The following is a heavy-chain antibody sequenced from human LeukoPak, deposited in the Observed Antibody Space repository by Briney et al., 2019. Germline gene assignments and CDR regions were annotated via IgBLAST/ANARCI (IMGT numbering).Heavy chain of an antibody. Sequence: GGSLTLSCAASGFTFSSYAMHWVRQAPGKGLEWVAVISYDGSNKYYADFVKGRFTISRDNSKNTLYLQMNSLRAEDTAVYYCARTPAYCSSTSCSMGVYFDYWGQGTLVTVSS. CDR3: ARTPAYCSSTSCSMGVYFDY. J-gene: IGHJ4*02. V-gene: IGHV3-30-3*01. D-gene: IGHD2-2*01. CDR1: GFTFSSYA. CDR2: ISYDGSNK.